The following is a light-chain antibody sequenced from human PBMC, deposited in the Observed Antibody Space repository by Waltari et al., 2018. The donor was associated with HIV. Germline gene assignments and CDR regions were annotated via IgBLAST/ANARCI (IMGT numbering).Light chain of an antibody. CDR2: KDR. CDR1: KLEDKY. CDR3: QAWDGSNGV. V-gene: IGLV3-1*01. Sequence: SYELTQPPSVSVSPGQTASITCSGDKLEDKYVCWYQQKPGQDPGLVLYKDRERPSGIPQRFSGSNSGNTATLTISGTQATDEADYFCQAWDGSNGVFGGGTKLTVL. J-gene: IGLJ3*02.